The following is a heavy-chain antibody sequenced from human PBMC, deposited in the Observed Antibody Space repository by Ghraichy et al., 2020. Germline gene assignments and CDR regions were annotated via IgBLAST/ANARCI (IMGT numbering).Heavy chain of an antibody. Sequence: SETLSLTCTVSGGSFETNYWSWIRQSAEKTLEWIGRISGSGSAKYNPSFKTRVTMSVDPSKNQFFPNVNSVTAADTAIYYCARDMFGSGTTNWGQGILVSVSS. J-gene: IGHJ4*02. CDR2: ISGSGSA. D-gene: IGHD3-10*01. CDR1: GGSFETNY. CDR3: ARDMFGSGTTN. V-gene: IGHV4-4*07.